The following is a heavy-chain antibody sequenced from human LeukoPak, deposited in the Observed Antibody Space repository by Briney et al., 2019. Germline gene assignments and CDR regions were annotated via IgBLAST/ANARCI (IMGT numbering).Heavy chain of an antibody. V-gene: IGHV3-21*01. Sequence: GGPLRLSCAASGFTFSSYSMNWVRQAPGKGLEWVSSISSSSSYIYYADSVKGRFTISRDNAKNSLYLQMNSLRAEDTAVYYCAREAGYDYVWGSYRPLDYWGQGTLVTVSS. CDR1: GFTFSSYS. CDR2: ISSSSSYI. D-gene: IGHD3-16*02. CDR3: AREAGYDYVWGSYRPLDY. J-gene: IGHJ4*02.